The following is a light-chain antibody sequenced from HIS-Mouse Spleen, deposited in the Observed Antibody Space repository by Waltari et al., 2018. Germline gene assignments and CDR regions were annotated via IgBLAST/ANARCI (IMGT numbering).Light chain of an antibody. CDR1: QGIRNY. V-gene: IGKV1-27*01. Sequence: DIQMTQSPSFLSAAVGDRVTITCRVSQGIRNYLAWYQQKPGQVPKLLFYAASTLQSGVPSRFSGSGSGTDFTLTISSLQPEDVATYYCQKYNSAPFTFGPGTKVDIK. CDR2: AAS. CDR3: QKYNSAPFT. J-gene: IGKJ3*01.